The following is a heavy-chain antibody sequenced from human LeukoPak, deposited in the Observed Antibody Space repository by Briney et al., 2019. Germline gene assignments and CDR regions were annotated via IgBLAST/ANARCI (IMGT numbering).Heavy chain of an antibody. CDR2: IGTAGDT. CDR3: ARLNYYYYGMDV. V-gene: IGHV3-13*01. Sequence: GGSPRLSCAASGFTFSSYDMHWVRQATGKGLEWVSAIGTAGDTYYPGSVKGRFTISRENAKNSLYLQMNSLRAGDTAVYYCARLNYYYYGMDVWGQGTTVTVSS. J-gene: IGHJ6*02. CDR1: GFTFSSYD.